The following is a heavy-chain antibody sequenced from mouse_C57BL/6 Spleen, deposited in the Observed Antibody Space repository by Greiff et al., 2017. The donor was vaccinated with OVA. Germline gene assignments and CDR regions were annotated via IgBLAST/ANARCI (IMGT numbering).Heavy chain of an antibody. CDR3: ARSSYEKRLYFDY. CDR2: INPGSGGT. D-gene: IGHD2-10*01. Sequence: QVQLQQSGAELVRPGTSVKVSCKASGYAFTNYLIEWVKQRPGQGLEWIGVINPGSGGTNYNEKFKGKATLTADKSSSTAYMQLSSLTSEDSAVYFCARSSYEKRLYFDYWGQGTTLTVSS. V-gene: IGHV1-54*01. CDR1: GYAFTNYL. J-gene: IGHJ2*01.